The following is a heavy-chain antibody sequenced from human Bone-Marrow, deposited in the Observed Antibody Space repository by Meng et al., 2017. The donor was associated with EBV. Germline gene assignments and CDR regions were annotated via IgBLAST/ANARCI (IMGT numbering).Heavy chain of an antibody. CDR3: ARPVVVGATTSPYWYFDL. J-gene: IGHJ2*01. V-gene: IGHV4-4*02. Sequence: RGWGPGLGEPSGTLSLTCGVSGDSISNAANWWSWARQSPGKGLECIGEIYHSGSTNFNPSLKSRVTMSLDKSKNQFSLNLNSVTAADTAVYYCARPVVVGATTSPYWYFDLWGRGTLVTVSS. CDR2: IYHSGST. CDR1: GDSISNAANW. D-gene: IGHD1-26*01.